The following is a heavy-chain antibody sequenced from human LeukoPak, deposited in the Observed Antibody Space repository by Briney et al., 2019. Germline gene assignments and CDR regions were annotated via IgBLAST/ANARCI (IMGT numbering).Heavy chain of an antibody. CDR2: IYYRGDT. V-gene: IGHV4-39*01. Sequence: SETLSLTCTVSGGSFGISSYYWAWIRQTPGMGLGWIGSIYYRGDTLYKPSLQSRVTISLDTSKSQFSLTLNSATAADTAVYYCARHGLPYFDYWGQGAPVTVSS. J-gene: IGHJ4*02. CDR3: ARHGLPYFDY. CDR1: GGSFGISSYY.